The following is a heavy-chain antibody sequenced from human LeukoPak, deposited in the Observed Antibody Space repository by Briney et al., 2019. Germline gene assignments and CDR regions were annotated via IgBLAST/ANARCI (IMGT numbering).Heavy chain of an antibody. J-gene: IGHJ5*02. CDR1: GFTFSSYS. D-gene: IGHD3-22*01. CDR3: AKTPSSGGYYDSSGYSYNWFDP. V-gene: IGHV3-48*01. Sequence: GGSLRLSCAASGFTFSSYSMNWVRQAPGKGLEWVSYISSSSSTIYYADSVKGRFTISRDNSKNTLYLQMNSLRAEDTAVYCCAKTPSSGGYYDSSGYSYNWFDPWGQGTLVTVSS. CDR2: ISSSSSTI.